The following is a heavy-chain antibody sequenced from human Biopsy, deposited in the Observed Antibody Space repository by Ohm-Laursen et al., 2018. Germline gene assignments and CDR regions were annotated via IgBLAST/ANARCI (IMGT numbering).Heavy chain of an antibody. CDR2: IILMLDVA. J-gene: IGHJ4*02. V-gene: IGHV1-69*04. CDR1: GGSFSTYA. D-gene: IGHD3-16*01. Sequence: SSVKVSCKASGGSFSTYAVSWVRQAPGQGLEWMGEIILMLDVANYAQKFQGRVTITADKLTSTAYMERASLRSENTAVYFCEIYGGTEPEGDWGQGTLVTVSS. CDR3: EIYGGTEPEGD.